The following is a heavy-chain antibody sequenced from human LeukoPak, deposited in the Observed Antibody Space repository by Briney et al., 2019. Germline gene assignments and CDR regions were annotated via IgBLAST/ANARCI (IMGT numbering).Heavy chain of an antibody. V-gene: IGHV1-2*02. J-gene: IGHJ4*02. CDR2: INPNSGGT. CDR3: ARGGDTAMVRPNFDY. D-gene: IGHD5-18*01. Sequence: PGASVKVSCKASGYTFTGYYMHWVRQAPGQGLEWMGWINPNSGGTNYAQKIQGRVTMTTDTSTSTAYMELRSLRSDDTAVYYCARGGDTAMVRPNFDYWGQGTLVTVSS. CDR1: GYTFTGYY.